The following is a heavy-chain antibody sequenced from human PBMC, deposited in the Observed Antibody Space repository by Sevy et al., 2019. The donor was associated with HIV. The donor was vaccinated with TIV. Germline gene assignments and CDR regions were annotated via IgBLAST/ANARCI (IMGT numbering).Heavy chain of an antibody. Sequence: GGSLRLSCAASGFTFSSYGMHWVRQAPGMGLEWVAVISYDGSNKYYADSVKGRFTISRDNSKNTLYLQMNSLRAEDTAVYYCAKGGGNSVYWGQGTLVTVSS. CDR2: ISYDGSNK. V-gene: IGHV3-30*18. CDR1: GFTFSSYG. D-gene: IGHD2-21*02. CDR3: AKGGGNSVY. J-gene: IGHJ4*02.